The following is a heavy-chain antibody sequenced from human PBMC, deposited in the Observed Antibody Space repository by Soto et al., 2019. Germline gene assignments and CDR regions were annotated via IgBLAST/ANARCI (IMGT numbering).Heavy chain of an antibody. CDR3: AREGRGYCSGSSCYWYFDV. CDR1: GYTFTNYA. CDR2: ISAFNGNT. V-gene: IGHV1-18*01. Sequence: QAQLVQSGGEVKKPGASVTVSCKASGYTFTNYAINWVRQAPGQGLEWMGWISAFNGNTNYAQNFKGRVTMTTETSMSTAYMDLTSLTSDDTAVYYCAREGRGYCSGSSCYWYFDVWGRGTPVTVSS. J-gene: IGHJ2*01. D-gene: IGHD2-15*01.